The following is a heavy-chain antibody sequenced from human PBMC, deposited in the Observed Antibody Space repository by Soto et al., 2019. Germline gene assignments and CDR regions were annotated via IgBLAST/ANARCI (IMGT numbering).Heavy chain of an antibody. CDR1: GFSLNTAGVG. CDR3: VSRGDQWSKRRAFDY. D-gene: IGHD2-21*01. CDR2: IYWDDEK. Sequence: QITLKESGPTVVKPTQTLTLTCTFSGFSLNTAGVGVGWIRQSPGKALDWLALIYWDDEKRYGPSLESRLSITKDTSENQVVLTVTNMGPADTGTYFCVSRGDQWSKRRAFDYWGQGTLVTVSS. J-gene: IGHJ4*02. V-gene: IGHV2-5*05.